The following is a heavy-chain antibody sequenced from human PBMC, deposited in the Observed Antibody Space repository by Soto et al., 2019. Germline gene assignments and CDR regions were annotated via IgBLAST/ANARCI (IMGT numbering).Heavy chain of an antibody. J-gene: IGHJ6*02. CDR1: GFTFRSYS. V-gene: IGHV3-21*01. D-gene: IGHD1-26*01. CDR2: ISSSSSYI. CDR3: ARENSGSLLGYFYGIDV. Sequence: AGGSLRLTWAASGFTFRSYSMNWVRQAPGKGLEWVSSISSSSSYIYYADSVKGRFTISRDNAKNSLYLQMNSLRAEDTAVYYCARENSGSLLGYFYGIDVWGQGTTVTVSS.